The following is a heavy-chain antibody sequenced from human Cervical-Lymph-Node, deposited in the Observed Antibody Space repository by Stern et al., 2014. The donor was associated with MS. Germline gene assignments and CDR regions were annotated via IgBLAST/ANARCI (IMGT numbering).Heavy chain of an antibody. J-gene: IGHJ4*02. V-gene: IGHV4-38-2*02. CDR3: ARGEQLVPDY. Sequence: QLQLQESGPGLVKPSETLSLTCTVSGYSISSGSYWGWIRQPPGKGLEGIGSIYHSGSPYYNPSLKSRGTISVDTSKNQFSLKLSSVTAADTAVYYCARGEQLVPDYWGQGTLVTVSS. D-gene: IGHD6-6*01. CDR1: GYSISSGSY. CDR2: IYHSGSP.